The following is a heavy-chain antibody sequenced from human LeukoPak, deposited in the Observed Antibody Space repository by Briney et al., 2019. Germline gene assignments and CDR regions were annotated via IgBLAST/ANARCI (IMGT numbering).Heavy chain of an antibody. D-gene: IGHD2-15*01. CDR2: IIPIFGTA. CDR3: ARRYCSGGSCYWFDP. V-gene: IGHV1-69*01. Sequence: GSXXXVSFKASGGPFSSYAISWVRRAPGQGLEWMGGIIPIFGTANYAQKFQGRVTITADESTSTAYMELSSLGSEDTAVYYCARRYCSGGSCYWFDPWGQGTLVTVSS. CDR1: GGPFSSYA. J-gene: IGHJ5*02.